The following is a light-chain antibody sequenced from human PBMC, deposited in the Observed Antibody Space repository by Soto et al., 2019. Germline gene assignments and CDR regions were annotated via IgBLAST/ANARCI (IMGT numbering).Light chain of an antibody. CDR3: QQYGSPHWT. CDR1: QSVSDTS. Sequence: EVALTQSPGNLSLSPGERITLVCTVSQSVSDTSIAWYQQKHGQXPRLVIYAASTRAAGIPDRFGGSGSGRDFNFTISGLEPEDFAVYYCQQYGSPHWTFGQGTKVDIK. J-gene: IGKJ1*01. CDR2: AAS. V-gene: IGKV3-20*01.